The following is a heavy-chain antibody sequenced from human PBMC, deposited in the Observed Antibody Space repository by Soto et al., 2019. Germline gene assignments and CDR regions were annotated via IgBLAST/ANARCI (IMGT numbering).Heavy chain of an antibody. V-gene: IGHV3-48*03. D-gene: IGHD2-15*01. CDR2: ISRSGSTI. J-gene: IGHJ2*01. CDR3: ARDGRIRRPDWYFDL. CDR1: EFTFRSYA. Sequence: EVQLLESGGGLVQPGGSLRLSCAASEFTFRSYAMSWVRQAPGKGLEWVSYISRSGSTIYYADSVKGRVTISRDNAKNSLYLQMNSLRAEDTAVYYCARDGRIRRPDWYFDLWGRGTLVTVSS.